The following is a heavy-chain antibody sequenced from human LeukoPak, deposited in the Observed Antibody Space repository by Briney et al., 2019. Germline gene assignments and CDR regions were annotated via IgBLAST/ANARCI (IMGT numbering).Heavy chain of an antibody. D-gene: IGHD6-19*01. V-gene: IGHV4-59*01. CDR1: GGSISSYY. Sequence: SETLSLTCTVSGGSISSYYWSWIRQPPRKGLEWIGYIYYSGSTNYNPSLKSRVTISVDTSKNQFSLRLSSVTAADTAVYYCARVVGGAVAGKGAYYYYGMDVWGQGTTVTVSS. CDR2: IYYSGST. J-gene: IGHJ6*02. CDR3: ARVVGGAVAGKGAYYYYGMDV.